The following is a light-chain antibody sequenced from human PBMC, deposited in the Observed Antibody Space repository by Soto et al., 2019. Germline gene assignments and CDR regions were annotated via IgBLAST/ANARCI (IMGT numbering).Light chain of an antibody. V-gene: IGKV3-20*01. CDR3: QQYSSSPIT. J-gene: IGKJ5*01. Sequence: EIVLTQSPGTLSLSPGERGTLPCRASQSVINNYLAWYQQKPGQAPRLLIYGASSRATGIPERFSGSGSGTEFTLTISRLAPVYFAVYYCQQYSSSPITFVQGTRLEIK. CDR2: GAS. CDR1: QSVINNY.